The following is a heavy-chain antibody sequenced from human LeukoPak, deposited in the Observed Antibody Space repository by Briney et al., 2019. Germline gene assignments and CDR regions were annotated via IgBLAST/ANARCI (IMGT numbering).Heavy chain of an antibody. Sequence: ASVKVSCTASGYTFTSYAMHWVRQAPGQRLEWMGWINAGNGNTKYSQKFQGRVTITRDTSASTAYMELSSLRSEDTAVYYCARDGEAFTFGGVIVKYYFDYWGQGTLVTVSS. CDR1: GYTFTSYA. D-gene: IGHD3-16*02. V-gene: IGHV1-3*01. CDR2: INAGNGNT. J-gene: IGHJ4*02. CDR3: ARDGEAFTFGGVIVKYYFDY.